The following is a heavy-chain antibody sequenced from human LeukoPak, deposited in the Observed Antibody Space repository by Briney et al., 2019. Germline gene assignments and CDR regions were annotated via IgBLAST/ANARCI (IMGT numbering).Heavy chain of an antibody. V-gene: IGHV3-7*03. Sequence: GGSLRLPCAASGFTFSSYAMSWVRQAPGKGLEWVANIKQDGSEKYYVDSVKGRFTISRDNAKNSLYLQMNSLRAEDTAVYYCAKERGYSYGGAFDIWGQGTMVTVSS. CDR1: GFTFSSYA. CDR3: AKERGYSYGGAFDI. J-gene: IGHJ3*02. D-gene: IGHD5-18*01. CDR2: IKQDGSEK.